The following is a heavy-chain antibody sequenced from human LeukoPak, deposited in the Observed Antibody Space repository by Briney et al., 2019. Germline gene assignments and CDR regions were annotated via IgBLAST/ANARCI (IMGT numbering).Heavy chain of an antibody. D-gene: IGHD3-22*01. V-gene: IGHV3-48*03. CDR3: ARVGYYDSSGPYLDY. J-gene: IGHJ4*02. CDR1: GGSISSYY. Sequence: LSLTCSVSGGSISSYYWSWVRQAPGKGLEWVSYISSSGSTIYSADSVKGRFTISRDNAKNSLYLQMNSLRAEDTAVYYCARVGYYDSSGPYLDYWGQGTLVTVSS. CDR2: ISSSGSTI.